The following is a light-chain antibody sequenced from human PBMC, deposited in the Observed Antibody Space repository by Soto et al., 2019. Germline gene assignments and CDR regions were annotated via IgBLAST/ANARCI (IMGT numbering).Light chain of an antibody. CDR2: SNN. CDR3: ASWDDRLGAVI. CDR1: SSNIGGTNY. Sequence: ALTQPPSASGTPGQKVFISCSGSSSNIGGTNYAYWYQQLPGAAPKLLMHSNNLRPSGVPERISGSKFGTAASLAISGLRSEDEAVYYCASWDDRLGAVIFGGGTKVT. J-gene: IGLJ2*01. V-gene: IGLV1-47*02.